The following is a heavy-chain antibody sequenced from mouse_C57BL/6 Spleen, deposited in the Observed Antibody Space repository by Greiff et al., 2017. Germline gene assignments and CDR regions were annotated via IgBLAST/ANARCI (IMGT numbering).Heavy chain of an antibody. Sequence: VQLQQPGAELVKPGASVKLSCKASGYTFTSYWMHWVKQRPGQGLEWIGMIHPNSGSTNYNEKFKSKATLTVDKSSSKAYMQLSSLTSEDSAVYYCAKTGDYWYFDVWGTGTTVTVSS. D-gene: IGHD2-13*01. V-gene: IGHV1-64*01. CDR2: IHPNSGST. J-gene: IGHJ1*03. CDR3: AKTGDYWYFDV. CDR1: GYTFTSYW.